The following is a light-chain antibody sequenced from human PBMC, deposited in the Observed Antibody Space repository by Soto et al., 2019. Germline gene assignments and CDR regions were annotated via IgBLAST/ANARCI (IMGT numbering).Light chain of an antibody. CDR3: ETWDSNTRV. CDR2: LEGSGSY. Sequence: QLVLTQSSSASASLGSSVKLTCTLSSGHSNYITAWHQQQPGKVPRYLMKLEGSGSYNKGSGVPDRFSGSSSGADRYLTISNLKIEDEAAYYCETWDSNTRVFGGGTQLTVL. J-gene: IGLJ3*02. V-gene: IGLV4-60*02. CDR1: SGHSNYI.